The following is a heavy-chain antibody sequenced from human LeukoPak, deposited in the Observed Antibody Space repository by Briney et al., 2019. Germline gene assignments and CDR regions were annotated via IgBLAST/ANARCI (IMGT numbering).Heavy chain of an antibody. CDR1: GFTFSSYA. D-gene: IGHD1-26*01. CDR3: ARRSYSGAYDI. J-gene: IGHJ3*02. Sequence: GGSLRLSCATSGFTFSSYAMHWVRKAPGKGLEYVSAISTNGGSTYYANSVKGRFTISRDNSKNTLYLQMGSLRAEDMAVYYCARRSYSGAYDIWGQGTMVTVSS. CDR2: ISTNGGST. V-gene: IGHV3-64*01.